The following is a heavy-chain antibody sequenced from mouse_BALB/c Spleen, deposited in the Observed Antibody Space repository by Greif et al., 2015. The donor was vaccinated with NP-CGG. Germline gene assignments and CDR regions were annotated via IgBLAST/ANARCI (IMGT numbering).Heavy chain of an antibody. CDR3: ARPQLGAWFAY. CDR1: GFAFSSYD. V-gene: IGHV5-12-1*01. CDR2: ISSGGGST. J-gene: IGHJ3*01. D-gene: IGHD4-1*02. Sequence: EVMLVESGGGLVKPGVSLKLSCAASGFAFSSYDMSWVRQTPEKRLEWVAYISSGGGSTYYPDTVKGRFTISRDNAKNTLYLQMISLKSEDTAMYHCARPQLGAWFAYWGQGTLVTVSA.